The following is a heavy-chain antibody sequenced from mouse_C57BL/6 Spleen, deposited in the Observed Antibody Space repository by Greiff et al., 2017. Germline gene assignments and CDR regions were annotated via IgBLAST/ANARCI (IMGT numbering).Heavy chain of an antibody. D-gene: IGHD2-4*01. CDR3: ARDDYDGDY. CDR2: INPNNGGT. Sequence: VHVKQSGPELVKPGASVKMSCKASGYTFTDYNMHWVKQSHGKSLEWIGYINPNNGGTSYNQKFKGKATLTVNKSSSTAYMELRSLTSEDSAVYYCARDDYDGDYWGQGTTLTVSS. V-gene: IGHV1-22*01. CDR1: GYTFTDYN. J-gene: IGHJ2*01.